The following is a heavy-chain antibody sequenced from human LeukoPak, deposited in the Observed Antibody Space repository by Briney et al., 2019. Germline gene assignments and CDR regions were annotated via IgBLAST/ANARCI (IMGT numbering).Heavy chain of an antibody. CDR3: ARAGIFDY. CDR1: GYTFTIYY. D-gene: IGHD3-10*01. V-gene: IGHV1-46*01. Sequence: ASVKVSCKASGYTFTIYYIHWVRQAPGQGLEWMGIINPSGGSTSYAQKFQGRVTVTKDTSTSTVNMDLSTQRSEDTAVYYCARAGIFDYWGQGTLVTVSS. CDR2: INPSGGST. J-gene: IGHJ4*02.